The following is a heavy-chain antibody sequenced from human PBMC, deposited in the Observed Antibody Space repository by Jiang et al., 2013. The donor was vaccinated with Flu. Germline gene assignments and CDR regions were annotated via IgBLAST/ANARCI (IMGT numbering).Heavy chain of an antibody. J-gene: IGHJ3*02. V-gene: IGHV6-1*01. CDR3: ARDGRIGLDTLDI. Sequence: SQTLSLTCAISGDSVSSKSAAWNWIRQSPSRGLEWLGRTYFRSNWYYNYEVSVKSRITINPDTSKNQFSLQLNSVTPEDTAVYYCARDGRIGLDTLDIWGPGTRVTVSS. D-gene: IGHD1-26*01. CDR2: TYFRSNWYY. CDR1: GDSVSSKSAA.